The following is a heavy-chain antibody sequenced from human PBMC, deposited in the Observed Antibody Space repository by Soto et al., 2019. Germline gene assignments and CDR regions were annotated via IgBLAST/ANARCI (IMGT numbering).Heavy chain of an antibody. D-gene: IGHD2-21*01. CDR3: ARGGISHWAYFYYMDV. CDR1: GGSISSGSSY. Sequence: SETLSLTCTVSGGSISSGSSYWGWIRQPPGKGLEWIGSIYYLGNTYYNPSLGGRVSISVDTSKNQFSLKLKSVTAADTATFYCARGGISHWAYFYYMDVWDRGTTVTVSS. J-gene: IGHJ6*03. CDR2: IYYLGNT. V-gene: IGHV4-39*01.